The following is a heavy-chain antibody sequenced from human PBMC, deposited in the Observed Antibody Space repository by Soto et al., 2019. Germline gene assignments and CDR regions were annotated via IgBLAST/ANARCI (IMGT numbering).Heavy chain of an antibody. D-gene: IGHD6-13*01. CDR3: ARDWTSSSWLHYFDY. CDR2: ISYDGNNK. CDR1: GFTYSTYT. V-gene: IGHV3-30*14. Sequence: GGSLRLSCAASGFTYSTYTMHWVRQAPGKGLEWVAVISYDGNNKFYADSVKGRFTISRDNSKNTLYLQMNSLRAEDTAVYYCARDWTSSSWLHYFDYWGQGTLVTVSS. J-gene: IGHJ4*02.